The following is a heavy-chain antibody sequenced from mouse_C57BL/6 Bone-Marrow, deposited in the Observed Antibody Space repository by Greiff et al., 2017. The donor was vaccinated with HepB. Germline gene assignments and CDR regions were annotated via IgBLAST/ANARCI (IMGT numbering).Heavy chain of an antibody. CDR3: TTYLPHDYGFAY. D-gene: IGHD2-4*01. V-gene: IGHV14-1*01. Sequence: EVQLQESGAELVRPGASVKLSCTASGFNIKDDYMHWVKQRPEQGLEWIGRIDPEDGDTEYAPKFQGKATMTADTSSNTAYLQLSSLTSEDTAVYYCTTYLPHDYGFAYWGQGTLVTVSA. J-gene: IGHJ3*01. CDR2: IDPEDGDT. CDR1: GFNIKDDY.